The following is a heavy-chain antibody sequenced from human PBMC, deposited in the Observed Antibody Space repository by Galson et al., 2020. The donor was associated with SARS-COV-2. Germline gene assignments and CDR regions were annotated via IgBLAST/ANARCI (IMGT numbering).Heavy chain of an antibody. Sequence: SGPTLVKPTQTLTLTCTFSGFSLSSSGAGVGWIRQPPGKALAWLALIYWSDDKRYRPSLKSRLTITKDTSKNQVVLTMTNMDPVDTATYYCARQFYYDSPDAFDTWGQGTMVTVSA. V-gene: IGHV2-5*01. J-gene: IGHJ3*02. CDR2: IYWSDDK. D-gene: IGHD3-22*01. CDR1: GFSLSSSGAG. CDR3: ARQFYYDSPDAFDT.